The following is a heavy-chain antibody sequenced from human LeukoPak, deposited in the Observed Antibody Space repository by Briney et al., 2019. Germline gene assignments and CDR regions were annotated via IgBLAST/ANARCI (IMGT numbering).Heavy chain of an antibody. CDR3: ASVQGYSSSWYGGFDY. D-gene: IGHD6-13*01. V-gene: IGHV5-51*01. J-gene: IGHJ4*02. Sequence: PGESLKISCKGSGYSFTSYWIGWVRQMPGKGLEWMGIIYPGDSDTRYSPSFQGQVPISADKSISTAYLQWSSLKASDTAMYYCASVQGYSSSWYGGFDYWGQGTLVTVSS. CDR1: GYSFTSYW. CDR2: IYPGDSDT.